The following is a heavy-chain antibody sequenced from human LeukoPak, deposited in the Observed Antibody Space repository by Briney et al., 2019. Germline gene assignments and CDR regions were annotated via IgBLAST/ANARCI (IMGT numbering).Heavy chain of an antibody. CDR2: MNPNSGNT. D-gene: IGHD2-2*01. J-gene: IGHJ3*02. Sequence: ASVKVSCKASGYTFTSYDINWVRQATGQGLEWMGWMNPNSGNTGYAQKFQGRVTITRNTFISTAYMELSSLRSEDTAVYYCTYCSSTSCPPGVAFDIWGQGTMVTVSS. V-gene: IGHV1-8*03. CDR3: TYCSSTSCPPGVAFDI. CDR1: GYTFTSYD.